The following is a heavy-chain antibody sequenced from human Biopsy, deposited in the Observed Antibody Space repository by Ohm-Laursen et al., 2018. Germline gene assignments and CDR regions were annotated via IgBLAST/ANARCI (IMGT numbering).Heavy chain of an antibody. D-gene: IGHD4-17*01. CDR2: ISGNSDII. J-gene: IGHJ4*02. Sequence: SLRLSCAASGFTFSSYAMTWFRQAPGKGLEWVSIISGNSDIIYDTDSVKGRFTISRDNSKNTPYLQMNSLRADYTAVYYCALAAAQTVTHFDYWGQGTLVTVSS. V-gene: IGHV3-23*01. CDR3: ALAAAQTVTHFDY. CDR1: GFTFSSYA.